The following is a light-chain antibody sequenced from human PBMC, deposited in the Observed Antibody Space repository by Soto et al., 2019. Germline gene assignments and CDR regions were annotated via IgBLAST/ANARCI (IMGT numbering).Light chain of an antibody. CDR1: NIGSKS. Sequence: SYELTQPPSVSVALGKTARITCGGNNIGSKSVHWYQKKPGQAPVLVIYYDSDRPSGIPERFSGSNSGNTATLTISRVEAGDEADYYCQVWDSSSDHPHYVFGTGTKVTVL. J-gene: IGLJ1*01. V-gene: IGLV3-21*04. CDR2: YDS. CDR3: QVWDSSSDHPHYV.